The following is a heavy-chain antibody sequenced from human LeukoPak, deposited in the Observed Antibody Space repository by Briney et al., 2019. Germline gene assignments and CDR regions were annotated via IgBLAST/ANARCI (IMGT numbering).Heavy chain of an antibody. CDR1: GGSISSGDYP. CDR2: IFHTGHT. J-gene: IGHJ4*02. V-gene: IGHV4-30-2*01. CDR3: ARGFYGSGSQFDY. Sequence: SQALSLTCAVSGGSISSGDYPWSWIRQPPGKGLEGIGYIFHTGHTSYNPSLKSRVTISVDISKNQLSLKLSSVTAADTAVYYCARGFYGSGSQFDYWGQGTLVTVSS. D-gene: IGHD3-10*01.